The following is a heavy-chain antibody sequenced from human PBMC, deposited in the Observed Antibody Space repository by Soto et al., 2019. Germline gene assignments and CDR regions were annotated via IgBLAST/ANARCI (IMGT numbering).Heavy chain of an antibody. J-gene: IGHJ6*02. CDR2: ISYDGSNK. Sequence: GGSLRLSCAASGFTFSSYAMHWVRQAPGKGLEWVAVISYDGSNKYYADSVKGRFTISRDNSKNTLYLQMNSLRAEDTAVYYCAGDRYYHGSWSYNYYYGMDVWGQGTTVTVSS. CDR3: AGDRYYHGSWSYNYYYGMDV. D-gene: IGHD3-10*01. V-gene: IGHV3-30-3*01. CDR1: GFTFSSYA.